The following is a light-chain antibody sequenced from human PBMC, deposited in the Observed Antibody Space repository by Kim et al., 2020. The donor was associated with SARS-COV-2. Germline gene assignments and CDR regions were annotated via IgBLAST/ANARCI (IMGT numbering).Light chain of an antibody. Sequence: VALGQTVRITCQGDSLRSYYATWYQQKPGQAPIVVIYGKNNRPSGIPDRFSGSRSGDTGSLTITGTQAGDEADYYCNSRGSNDNVLFGGGTQLTVL. V-gene: IGLV3-19*01. CDR3: NSRGSNDNVL. J-gene: IGLJ2*01. CDR1: SLRSYY. CDR2: GKN.